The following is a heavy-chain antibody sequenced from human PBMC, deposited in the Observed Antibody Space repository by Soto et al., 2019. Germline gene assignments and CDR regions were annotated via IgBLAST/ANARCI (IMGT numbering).Heavy chain of an antibody. CDR3: ARVPSP. Sequence: SEPLCLTWAVSDGSIRSRGYSWSWIRQPPGKGLEWIGYIYHSGSTYYNPSLKSRVTISVDRSKNQFSLKLSSVTAADTAVYYCARVPSPWGQGTLVTVSS. CDR1: DGSIRSRGYS. V-gene: IGHV4-30-2*01. J-gene: IGHJ5*02. CDR2: IYHSGST.